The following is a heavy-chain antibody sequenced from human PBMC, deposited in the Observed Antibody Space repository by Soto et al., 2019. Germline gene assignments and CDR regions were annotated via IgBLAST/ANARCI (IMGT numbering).Heavy chain of an antibody. CDR1: GFSVGAFA. J-gene: IGHJ4*02. CDR3: TRETVAGITWLDY. Sequence: LRLSCAASGFSVGAFAVNWVRQAPGKGLAWVSGISVSDAFIYYADSVRGRFSISRDESENILYLQMNSLRVGDTALYYGTRETVAGITWLDYGGPGTLVTVSS. V-gene: IGHV3-23*01. CDR2: ISVSDAFI. D-gene: IGHD1-20*01.